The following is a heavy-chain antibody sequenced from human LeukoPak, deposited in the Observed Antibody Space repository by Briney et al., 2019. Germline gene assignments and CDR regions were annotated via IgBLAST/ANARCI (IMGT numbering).Heavy chain of an antibody. CDR1: RFTFSTYA. J-gene: IGHJ4*02. D-gene: IGHD2-15*01. V-gene: IGHV3-23*01. CDR3: AKGTLESCSGSRCYPFDY. CDR2: ITGGGTNT. Sequence: GGSLRLSCVASRFTFSTYAMAWVRQAPGKKLECVAVITGGGTNTYHADSLKGRFTISRDNSKNTLSLQMNSLRVEDTAKYYCAKGTLESCSGSRCYPFDYWGRGTLVTVSS.